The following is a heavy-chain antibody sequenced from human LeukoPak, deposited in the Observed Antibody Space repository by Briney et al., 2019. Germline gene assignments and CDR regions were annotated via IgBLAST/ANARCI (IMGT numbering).Heavy chain of an antibody. CDR1: GVTFKNYA. CDR2: INGNGAAT. J-gene: IGHJ6*03. CDR3: ANGLAASGNFLLRDYYYFIDV. D-gene: IGHD1-26*01. Sequence: PGGSLRLSCVVSGVTFKNYAMHWVRQAPGKGLEWVSTINGNGAATYYADSSKGRFLISRDDSKSTVYLRMNKLRVEDSGLYYCANGLAASGNFLLRDYYYFIDVWGKGTTVIVS. V-gene: IGHV3-23*01.